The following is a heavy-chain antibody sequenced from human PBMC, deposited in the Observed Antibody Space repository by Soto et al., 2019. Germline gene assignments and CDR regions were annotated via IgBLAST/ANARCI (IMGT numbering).Heavy chain of an antibody. J-gene: IGHJ3*02. CDR2: IYYSGST. D-gene: IGHD3-3*01. Sequence: SETLSLTCTVSGASVSSGSYYWNWIRQPPGRGLEWIGYIYYSGSTNYNPSLKSQVTISVDTSKNQFSLRLSSVTAADTAMYYCATGYDFWSGKTPDAFDIWGQGTMVTVS. CDR1: GASVSSGSYY. CDR3: ATGYDFWSGKTPDAFDI. V-gene: IGHV4-61*01.